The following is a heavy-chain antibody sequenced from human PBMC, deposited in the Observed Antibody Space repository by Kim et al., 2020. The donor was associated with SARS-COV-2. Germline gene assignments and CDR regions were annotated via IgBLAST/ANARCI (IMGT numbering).Heavy chain of an antibody. J-gene: IGHJ6*03. Sequence: SPSFQGQVTISADKSISTAYLQWSSLKASDTAMYYCARGIGYYYYYMDVWGKGTTVTVSS. CDR3: ARGIGYYYYYMDV. V-gene: IGHV5-51*01.